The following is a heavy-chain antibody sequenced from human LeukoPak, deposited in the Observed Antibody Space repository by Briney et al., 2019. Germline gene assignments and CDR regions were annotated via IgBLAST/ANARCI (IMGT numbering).Heavy chain of an antibody. J-gene: IGHJ5*02. CDR2: INHSGST. V-gene: IGHV4-34*01. Sequence: RPSETLSLTCAVYGGSFSGYYWSWIRQPPGKGLEWIGEINHSGSTNYNPSLKSRVTISVDTSKNQFSLKLSSVTAADTAVYYCARDLGSQSWGLYNWFDPWGQGTLVTVSS. CDR3: ARDLGSQSWGLYNWFDP. D-gene: IGHD3-16*01. CDR1: GGSFSGYY.